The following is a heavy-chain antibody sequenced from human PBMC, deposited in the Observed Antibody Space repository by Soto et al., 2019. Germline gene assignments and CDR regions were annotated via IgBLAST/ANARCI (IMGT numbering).Heavy chain of an antibody. V-gene: IGHV4-59*02. Sequence: SETQSLTCSVSGGSVSSYWWSWIRQPPGKGLEWIGYIYYTGSTNYSPSLKGRVTISLDASKSQFSLKLTSVTAADTAVYYCARGPGASDYYFDYWGPGTLATVSS. J-gene: IGHJ4*02. D-gene: IGHD3-10*01. CDR1: GGSVSSYW. CDR3: ARGPGASDYYFDY. CDR2: IYYTGST.